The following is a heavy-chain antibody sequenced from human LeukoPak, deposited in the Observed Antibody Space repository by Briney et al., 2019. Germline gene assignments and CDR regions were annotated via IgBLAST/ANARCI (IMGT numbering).Heavy chain of an antibody. Sequence: GGSLRLSCAASGFTLSSSYMSWVRQAPGKGLEGVSLIYSGGSTHYADSVKGRFTISRDTSKNTLYLQMNSLRAEDTALYYCARDIRDSSGYYYYFDNWGQGTLVSVSS. D-gene: IGHD3-22*01. V-gene: IGHV3-66*02. CDR3: ARDIRDSSGYYYYFDN. J-gene: IGHJ4*02. CDR2: IYSGGST. CDR1: GFTLSSSY.